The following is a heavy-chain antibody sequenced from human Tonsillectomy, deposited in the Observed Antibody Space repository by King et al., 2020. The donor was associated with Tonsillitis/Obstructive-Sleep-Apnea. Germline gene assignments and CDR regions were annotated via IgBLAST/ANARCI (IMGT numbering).Heavy chain of an antibody. D-gene: IGHD5-12*01. CDR2: INQNGREK. V-gene: IGHV3-7*04. CDR3: ARDRRGGSVY. Sequence: VQLVESGGALVQPGGSLRLSCAASGFTFSDYWMSWVRLAPGKGLEWLANINQNGREKNYIDSVKGRFIISRDSAKNSLYLQMNSLRAEDTAVYYCARDRRGGSVYWGQGTLVTVSS. J-gene: IGHJ4*02. CDR1: GFTFSDYW.